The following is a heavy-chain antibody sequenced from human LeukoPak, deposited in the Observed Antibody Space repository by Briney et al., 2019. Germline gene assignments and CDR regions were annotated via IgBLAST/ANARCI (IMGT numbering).Heavy chain of an antibody. Sequence: PSETLSLTCAVYGGSFSGYYWSWIRQPPGKGLGWIGEINHSGSTNHNPSLKSRVTISVDTSKNQFSLKLSSVTAADTAVYYCARGSSSWLNWFDPWGRGTLVTVSS. CDR2: INHSGST. J-gene: IGHJ5*02. D-gene: IGHD6-13*01. CDR1: GGSFSGYY. CDR3: ARGSSSWLNWFDP. V-gene: IGHV4-34*01.